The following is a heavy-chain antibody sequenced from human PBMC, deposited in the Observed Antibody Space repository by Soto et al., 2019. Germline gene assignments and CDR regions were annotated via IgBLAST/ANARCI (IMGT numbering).Heavy chain of an antibody. D-gene: IGHD6-13*01. CDR2: IYTSGST. J-gene: IGHJ5*02. CDR3: ARDRGSSWYILFDP. V-gene: IGHV4-4*07. Sequence: PSETLSLTCTVSGGSISSYYWSWIRQPAGKGLEWIGRIYTSGSTNYNPSLKSRVTMSVDTSKNQFSLKLSSVTAAGTAVYYCARDRGSSWYILFDPWGQGTLVTVSS. CDR1: GGSISSYY.